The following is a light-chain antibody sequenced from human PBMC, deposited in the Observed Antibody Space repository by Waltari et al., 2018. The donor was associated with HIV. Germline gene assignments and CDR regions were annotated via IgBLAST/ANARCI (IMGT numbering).Light chain of an antibody. J-gene: IGLJ3*02. CDR1: RRQVGGHNY. CDR2: DVN. V-gene: IGLV2-11*01. Sequence: QSALTQPRPMSRSPGQSVTLSCTGTRRQVGGHNYFPWSQQHPGKTPKLMIFDVNKRPSGVPDRFSGSKSGNTASLTISGLQAEDEADYYCCSYADNYTWVFGGGTKLTVL. CDR3: CSYADNYTWV.